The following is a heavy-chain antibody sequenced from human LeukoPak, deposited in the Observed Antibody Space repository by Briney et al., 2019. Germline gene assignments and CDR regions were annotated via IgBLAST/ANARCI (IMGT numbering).Heavy chain of an antibody. CDR2: IHYSGSP. D-gene: IGHD1-20*01. CDR3: ARHSNWNAGVDWFDP. Sequence: SETLSLTCTVSGGSNYWSWIRQPPGKGLEWIGYIHYSGSPNYNPSLKSRVTISIDTSKNQFSLRLNSVTAEDTAVYYCARHSNWNAGVDWFDPWGQGTQVTVSS. CDR1: GGSNY. J-gene: IGHJ5*02. V-gene: IGHV4-59*08.